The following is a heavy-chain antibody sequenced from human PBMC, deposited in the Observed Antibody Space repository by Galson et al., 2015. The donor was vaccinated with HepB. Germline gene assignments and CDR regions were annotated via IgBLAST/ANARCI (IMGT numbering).Heavy chain of an antibody. Sequence: LRLSCAASGFTFSSYAMHWVRQAPGKGLEWVAVISYDGSNKYYADSVKGRFTISRDNSKNTLYLQMNSLRAEDTAVYYCARDNYYDSSGPFDYWGQGTLVTVSS. V-gene: IGHV3-30-3*01. J-gene: IGHJ4*02. D-gene: IGHD3-22*01. CDR3: ARDNYYDSSGPFDY. CDR2: ISYDGSNK. CDR1: GFTFSSYA.